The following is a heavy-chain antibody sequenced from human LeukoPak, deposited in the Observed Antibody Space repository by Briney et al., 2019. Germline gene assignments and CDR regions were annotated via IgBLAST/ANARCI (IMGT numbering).Heavy chain of an antibody. CDR1: GFTFSSYG. V-gene: IGHV3-23*01. CDR2: ISGSGGST. Sequence: PGRSLRLSCAASGFTFSSYGMHWVRQAPGKGLEWVSAISGSGGSTYYADSVKGRFTISRDNSKNTLYLQMNSLRAEDTAVYYCAKDQGRYSSSWYGGACHGMDVWGQGTTVTVSS. CDR3: AKDQGRYSSSWYGGACHGMDV. J-gene: IGHJ6*02. D-gene: IGHD6-13*01.